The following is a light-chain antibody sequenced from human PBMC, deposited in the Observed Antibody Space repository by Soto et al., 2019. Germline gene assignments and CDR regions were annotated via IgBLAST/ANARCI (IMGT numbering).Light chain of an antibody. CDR2: GAS. Sequence: EFVLTQSPATLSLSPGERATLSCRASQSVSSYLAWYQQKPGQAPRLLIYGASSRATGIPDRFSGSGSGTDFTLTISRLQPEDFAVYYCQQFSSYPLTFGGGTKVDIK. J-gene: IGKJ4*01. CDR1: QSVSSY. CDR3: QQFSSYPLT. V-gene: IGKV3-20*01.